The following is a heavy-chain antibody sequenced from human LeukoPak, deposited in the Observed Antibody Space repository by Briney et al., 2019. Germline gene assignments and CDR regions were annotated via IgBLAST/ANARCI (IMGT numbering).Heavy chain of an antibody. CDR2: INPNSGGT. D-gene: IGHD3-10*01. CDR1: GYTFTGYY. CDR3: ARDLGYYGSGSYLTL. V-gene: IGHV1-2*02. J-gene: IGHJ4*02. Sequence: ASVKVSCKASGYTFTGYYMHWVRQAPGQGLEWMGWINPNSGGTNYAQKLQGRVTMTRDTSISTAYMELSRLRSDDTAVYYCARDLGYYGSGSYLTLWGQGTLVTVSS.